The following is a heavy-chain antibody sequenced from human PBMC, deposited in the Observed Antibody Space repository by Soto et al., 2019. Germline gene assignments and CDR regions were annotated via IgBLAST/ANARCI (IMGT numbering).Heavy chain of an antibody. Sequence: GGSLRLSCAVSGLTFSTTWMTWVRQAPGKGLEWLASINQDGSATYYVDSVKGRFTISRDNAKNSLYLQLNSLRAEDSATYYCARPKTSGSSYYYYYGMDVWGQGTTVTVSS. CDR1: GLTFSTTW. CDR3: ARPKTSGSSYYYYYGMDV. CDR2: INQDGSAT. J-gene: IGHJ6*02. V-gene: IGHV3-7*03. D-gene: IGHD1-26*01.